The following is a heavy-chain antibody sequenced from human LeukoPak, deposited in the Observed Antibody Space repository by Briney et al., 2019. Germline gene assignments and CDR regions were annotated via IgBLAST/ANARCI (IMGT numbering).Heavy chain of an antibody. J-gene: IGHJ6*03. V-gene: IGHV3-23*01. D-gene: IGHD2-2*01. CDR1: GFTFSSYA. Sequence: PGGSLRLSCAASGFTFSSYAMSWVRQAPGKGLEWVSAISGSGGSTYYADSVKGRFTISRDNSKNTLYLQMNSLRAEDTAVYYCAKHAPTEYQLLHYYYYYYMDVWGKGTTVTVSS. CDR3: AKHAPTEYQLLHYYYYYYMDV. CDR2: ISGSGGST.